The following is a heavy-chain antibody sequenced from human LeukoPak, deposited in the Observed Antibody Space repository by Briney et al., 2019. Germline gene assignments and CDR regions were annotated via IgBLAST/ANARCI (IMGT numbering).Heavy chain of an antibody. CDR3: ARGGWPFDF. V-gene: IGHV3-23*01. CDR1: GFTFSSYA. CDR2: ISGSGGST. Sequence: GGSLRLSCAASGFTFSSYAMSWVRQAPGKGLEWVSAISGSGGSTYYADSVKGRFTIARDDSKNTVYLEMKSLTADDTAFYYCARGGWPFDFWGQGILVTVSS. D-gene: IGHD3-10*01. J-gene: IGHJ4*02.